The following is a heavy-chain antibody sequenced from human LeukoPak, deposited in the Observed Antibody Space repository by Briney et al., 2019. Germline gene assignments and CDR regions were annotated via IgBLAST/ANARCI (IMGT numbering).Heavy chain of an antibody. CDR3: ARGQTVPAATDYYCYGMDV. D-gene: IGHD2-2*01. V-gene: IGHV4-4*02. CDR1: GGSISSSNW. CDR2: IYHSGST. J-gene: IGHJ6*04. Sequence: SGTLSLTCAVSGGSISSSNWWSWVRQPPGKGLEWIGEIYHSGSTNYNPSLKSRVTISVDKSKNQFSLKLSSVTAADTAVYYCARGQTVPAATDYYCYGMDVWGKGTTVTVSS.